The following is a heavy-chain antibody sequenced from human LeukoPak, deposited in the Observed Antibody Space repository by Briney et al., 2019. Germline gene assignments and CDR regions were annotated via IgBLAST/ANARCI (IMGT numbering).Heavy chain of an antibody. J-gene: IGHJ3*02. D-gene: IGHD5-24*01. Sequence: SETLSLTCNVSGDSLTSHFWSWIRQTPGKGLEWIGYVFHSGTTNYSPSLKSRVTIFLDTSKKQFYLRLASVTAADTAVYYCARRMATVTDAFDIWGRGTMVSVSS. CDR2: VFHSGTT. CDR1: GDSLTSHF. CDR3: ARRMATVTDAFDI. V-gene: IGHV4-59*08.